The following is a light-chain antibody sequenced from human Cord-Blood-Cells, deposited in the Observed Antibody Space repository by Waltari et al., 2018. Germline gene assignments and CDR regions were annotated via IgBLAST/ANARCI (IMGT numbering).Light chain of an antibody. J-gene: IGLJ3*02. Sequence: QSALTQPVSVSGSPGQSITISCTGTSSDVGGYNYVSWYQQHPGKAPKLMIYDVSKRPSGVSNRLSGSKSGNTASLTISGLQAEDEADYYCSSYTSSSTLVFGGGTKLTVL. CDR3: SSYTSSSTLV. CDR1: SSDVGGYNY. CDR2: DVS. V-gene: IGLV2-14*01.